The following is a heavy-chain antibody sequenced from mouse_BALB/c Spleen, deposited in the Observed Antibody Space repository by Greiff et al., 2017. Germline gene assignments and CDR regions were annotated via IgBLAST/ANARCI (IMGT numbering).Heavy chain of an antibody. D-gene: IGHD3-3*01. CDR3: ARHRGRGAMDY. CDR1: GFTFSSYS. J-gene: IGHJ4*01. V-gene: IGHV5-12-2*01. CDR2: ISNGGGST. Sequence: DVMVVESGGGLVQPGGSLKLSCAASGFTFSSYSMSWVRQTPEKRLEWVAYISNGGGSTYYPDTVKGRFTISRDNAKNTLYLQMSSLKSEDTAMYYCARHRGRGAMDYWGQGTSVTVSS.